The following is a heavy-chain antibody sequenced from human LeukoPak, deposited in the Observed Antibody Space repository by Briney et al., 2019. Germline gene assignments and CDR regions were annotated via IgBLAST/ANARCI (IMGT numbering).Heavy chain of an antibody. Sequence: SETLSLTCTVSGGSISSYYWSWIRQPPGKGLEWIGYIYYSGSTNYNPSLKSRVTISVDTSKNQFSLKLSSVTAADTAVYYCAWAESEWYFDLWGRGTLVTVSS. V-gene: IGHV4-59*01. D-gene: IGHD1-14*01. CDR2: IYYSGST. J-gene: IGHJ2*01. CDR1: GGSISSYY. CDR3: AWAESEWYFDL.